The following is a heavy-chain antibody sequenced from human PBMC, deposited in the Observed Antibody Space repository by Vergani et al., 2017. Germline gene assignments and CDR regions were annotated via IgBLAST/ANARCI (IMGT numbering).Heavy chain of an antibody. CDR2: ISWNSGSI. J-gene: IGHJ4*02. CDR3: AKTKQLXGMN. CDR1: GFTFDDYA. V-gene: IGHV3-9*01. D-gene: IGHD6-6*01. Sequence: EVQLVESGGGLVQPGRSLRLSCAASGFTFDDYAMHWVRQAPGKGLEWVSGISWNSGSIGYADSVKGRFTISRDNAKNSLYLQMNSLRAEDTALYYCAKTKQLXGMNWGQGTLVTVSS.